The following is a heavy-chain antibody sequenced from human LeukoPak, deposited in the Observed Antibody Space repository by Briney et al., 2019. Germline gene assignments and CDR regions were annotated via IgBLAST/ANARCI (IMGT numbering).Heavy chain of an antibody. CDR3: TASDHLYCSSSSCHFDY. Sequence: GGSLRLSCTPSGLSFGDYGMSWVRQAPGKGLEWVSFIQSKTYSEGTMYAASVRGRFTISRDDSRSTAYLQMNSLKTEDTAVYYCTASDHLYCSSSSCHFDYWGQETLVTVSS. V-gene: IGHV3-49*04. D-gene: IGHD2-2*01. J-gene: IGHJ4*02. CDR2: IQSKTYSEGT. CDR1: GLSFGDYG.